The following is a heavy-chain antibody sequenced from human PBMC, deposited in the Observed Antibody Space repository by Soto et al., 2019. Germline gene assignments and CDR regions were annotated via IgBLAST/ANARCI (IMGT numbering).Heavy chain of an antibody. J-gene: IGHJ3*02. CDR3: XXQGIDYDSSGYLNFGAFDI. CDR1: GYSFTSYW. V-gene: IGHV5-51*01. CDR2: IYPGDSDS. D-gene: IGHD3-22*01. Sequence: GESLKISCKGSGYSFTSYWIGWVRQMPGKGLEWMGIIYPGDSDSRYSPSFQGQVTISADKSISTXXXXXXXXXXXXTAMYYCXXQGIDYDSSGYLNFGAFDIWGQGTMVTVSS.